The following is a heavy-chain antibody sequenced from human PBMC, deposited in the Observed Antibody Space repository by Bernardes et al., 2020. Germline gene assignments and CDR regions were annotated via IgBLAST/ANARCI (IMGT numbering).Heavy chain of an antibody. CDR3: ARLSDYDSSGFEN. CDR1: GYSFTKYW. D-gene: IGHD3-22*01. Sequence: GDSLKISCKGSGYSFTKYWLGWLRQMPGKGPEWMGIIYPGDSDTRYSPSFQGQVTISVDKSISTAYVQWSSLKASDTAMYYCARLSDYDSSGFENWGQGTLVTVSS. V-gene: IGHV5-51*01. CDR2: IYPGDSDT. J-gene: IGHJ4*02.